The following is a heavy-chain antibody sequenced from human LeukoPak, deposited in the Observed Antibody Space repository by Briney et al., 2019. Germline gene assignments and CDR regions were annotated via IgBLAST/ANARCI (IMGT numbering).Heavy chain of an antibody. CDR2: INPNSGGT. CDR3: AADDIVVVPAAQGAFDI. J-gene: IGHJ3*02. Sequence: ASVKVSCKASGYTFTGYYMLWVRQAPGQGLEWMGWINPNSGGTNYAQKFQGRVTMTRDTSIITAYMELSRLRSDDTAVYYCAADDIVVVPAAQGAFDIWGQGTMVTVSS. CDR1: GYTFTGYY. V-gene: IGHV1-2*02. D-gene: IGHD2-2*01.